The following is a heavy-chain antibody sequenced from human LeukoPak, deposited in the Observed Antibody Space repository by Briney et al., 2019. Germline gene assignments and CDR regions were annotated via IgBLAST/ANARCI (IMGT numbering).Heavy chain of an antibody. CDR3: ARAHSTGWYPFDY. V-gene: IGHV4-59*01. CDR1: GGSISSYY. Sequence: SETLSLTCTVSGGSISSYYWNWIRQPPGQGLEWFGYIYHTEITYNPSHKSRLTISLDTSKNHFSLKLSSLTAADTAVYYCARAHSTGWYPFDYWGQGTLVTVSS. J-gene: IGHJ4*02. D-gene: IGHD6-19*01. CDR2: IYHTEIT.